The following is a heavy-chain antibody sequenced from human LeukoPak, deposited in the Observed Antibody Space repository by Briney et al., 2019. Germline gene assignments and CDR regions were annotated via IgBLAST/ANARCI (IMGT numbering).Heavy chain of an antibody. J-gene: IGHJ4*02. V-gene: IGHV3-23*01. CDR2: ISGSGDST. D-gene: IGHD1-26*01. CDR1: GFMFSSYA. Sequence: GGSLRLSCAASGFMFSSYAVNWARQAPGKGLEWVSGISGSGDSTYYADSVKGRFTISRDNSKNTLYLQMNSLRAEDTAAYYCARVKGATTNFDYWGQGTLVTVSS. CDR3: ARVKGATTNFDY.